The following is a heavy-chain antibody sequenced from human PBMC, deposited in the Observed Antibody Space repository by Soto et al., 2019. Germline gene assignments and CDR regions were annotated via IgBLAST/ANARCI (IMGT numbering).Heavy chain of an antibody. Sequence: GGSLRLSCAASGFTFSSYWMSWVRQAPGKGLVWVANIKHDGSEKNYVDSVKGRFTIPRDNAKNTLYLQMNSLRAEDTAVYYCAKDLALYSSSWYLDYWGQGTLVTVSS. CDR1: GFTFSSYW. CDR2: IKHDGSEK. V-gene: IGHV3-7*01. D-gene: IGHD6-13*01. CDR3: AKDLALYSSSWYLDY. J-gene: IGHJ4*02.